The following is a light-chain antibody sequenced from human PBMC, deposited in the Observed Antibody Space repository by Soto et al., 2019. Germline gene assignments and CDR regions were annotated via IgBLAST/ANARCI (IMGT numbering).Light chain of an antibody. J-gene: IGKJ5*01. CDR1: QTITTSY. V-gene: IGKV3-20*01. CDR2: GAS. Sequence: ESVLTQSPGTLSFSPGERATLSCRAGQTITTSYLAWYQQRFGQAPRLLIYGASSRAPGIPDSFSGSGSGTDFTLTISRLETEDFAVYYCQQYGSSITFGQGTRLEIK. CDR3: QQYGSSIT.